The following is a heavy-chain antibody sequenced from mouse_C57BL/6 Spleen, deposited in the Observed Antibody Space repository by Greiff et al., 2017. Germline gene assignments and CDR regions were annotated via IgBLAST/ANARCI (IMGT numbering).Heavy chain of an antibody. D-gene: IGHD1-1*01. CDR1: GFTFSSYG. CDR2: ISSGGSYT. V-gene: IGHV5-6*01. J-gene: IGHJ4*01. Sequence: EVQLQESGGDLVKPGGSLKLSCAASGFTFSSYGMSWVRQTPDKRLEWVATISSGGSYTYYPDSVKGRFTISRDNAKNTLYLQMSSLKSEDTAMYYCARGYGSSYDYAMDYWGQGTSVTVSS. CDR3: ARGYGSSYDYAMDY.